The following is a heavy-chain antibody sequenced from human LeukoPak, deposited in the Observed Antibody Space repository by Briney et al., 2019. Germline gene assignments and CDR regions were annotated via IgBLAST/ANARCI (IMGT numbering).Heavy chain of an antibody. CDR1: GFTFDDYA. J-gene: IGHJ3*02. CDR2: ISWNSGSI. CDR3: AKAYSSGWPWGGAFDI. D-gene: IGHD6-19*01. V-gene: IGHV3-9*03. Sequence: GGSLRLSCAASGFTFDDYAMHWVRQAPGKGLEWVSGISWNSGSIGYADSVKGRFTISRDNAKNSLYLQMNSLRAEDMALYYCAKAYSSGWPWGGAFDIWGQGTMVTVSS.